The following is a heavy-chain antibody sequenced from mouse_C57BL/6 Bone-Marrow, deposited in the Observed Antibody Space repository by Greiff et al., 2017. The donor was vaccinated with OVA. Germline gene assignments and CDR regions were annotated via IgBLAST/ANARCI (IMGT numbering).Heavy chain of an antibody. CDR2: ISSGSSTI. CDR1: GFTFSDYG. J-gene: IGHJ2*01. Sequence: EVKLMESGGGLVKPGGSLKLSCAASGFTFSDYGMHWVRQAPEKGLEWVAYISSGSSTIYYADTVKGRFTISRDNAKNTLFLQMTSLRSEDTAMYYWARRAVVALYYFDYWGQGTTLTVSS. CDR3: ARRAVVALYYFDY. V-gene: IGHV5-17*01. D-gene: IGHD1-1*01.